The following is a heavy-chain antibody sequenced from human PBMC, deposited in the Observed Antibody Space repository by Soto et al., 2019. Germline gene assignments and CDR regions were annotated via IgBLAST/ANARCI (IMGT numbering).Heavy chain of an antibody. D-gene: IGHD2-15*01. Sequence: SETLSLTCAVYGGSFSGYYWSWIRQPPGKGLEWIGEINHSGSTNYNPSLKSRVTISVDTSKNQFSLKLGSVTAADTAVYYCARGPLVVVAATIPNYFDYWGQGTLGTVSS. J-gene: IGHJ4*02. CDR1: GGSFSGYY. CDR2: INHSGST. V-gene: IGHV4-34*01. CDR3: ARGPLVVVAATIPNYFDY.